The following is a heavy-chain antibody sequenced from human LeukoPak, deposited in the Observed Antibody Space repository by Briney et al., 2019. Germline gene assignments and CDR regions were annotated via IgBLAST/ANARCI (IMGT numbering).Heavy chain of an antibody. CDR2: ISNDGSDK. CDR1: GFTFSVYS. Sequence: GGSLRLSCAASGFTFSVYSMHWVRQAPGKGLEWVAVISNDGSDKYYAESVKGRFTISRDNSKNTLSLQMNSLRVEDMALYYCAKDAHSYGYDYWGQGTLVTVSS. J-gene: IGHJ4*02. V-gene: IGHV3-30*18. CDR3: AKDAHSYGYDY. D-gene: IGHD5-18*01.